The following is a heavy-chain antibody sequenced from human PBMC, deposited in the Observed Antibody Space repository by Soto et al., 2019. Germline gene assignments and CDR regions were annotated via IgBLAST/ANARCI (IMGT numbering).Heavy chain of an antibody. Sequence: QVQLVQSGAEVKKPGASVKVSCKASGYTFTSNAMHWVRQAPGQRLEWMGWINAGNGNTKYSRKFQGRVTITRDTVASTAHMELSSLRSEDTAVYYCARPYGSGWDWFDPWGQGTLVTVSS. D-gene: IGHD3-10*01. CDR3: ARPYGSGWDWFDP. CDR2: INAGNGNT. J-gene: IGHJ5*02. V-gene: IGHV1-3*01. CDR1: GYTFTSNA.